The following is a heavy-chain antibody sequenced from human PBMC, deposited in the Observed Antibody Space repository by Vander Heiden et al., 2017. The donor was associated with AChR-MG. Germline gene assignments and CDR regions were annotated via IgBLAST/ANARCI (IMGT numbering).Heavy chain of an antibody. D-gene: IGHD6-19*01. Sequence: EVQLLESGGGLVQPGGSLRLSCVASGFTFSSYAMSWVRQAPGKGLEWVSGISGSGGNTYYADSVKGRVTISRDNSKNTLYLQMNSLRAEDTAVYYCATTTLPTSGWSAEYFKHWGQGTLVTVSS. V-gene: IGHV3-23*01. CDR1: GFTFSSYA. CDR2: ISGSGGNT. J-gene: IGHJ1*01. CDR3: ATTTLPTSGWSAEYFKH.